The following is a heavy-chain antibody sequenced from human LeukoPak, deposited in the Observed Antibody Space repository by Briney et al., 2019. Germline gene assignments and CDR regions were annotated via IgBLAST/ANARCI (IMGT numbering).Heavy chain of an antibody. V-gene: IGHV4-34*01. CDR3: TRAVRGTDCWSGYRNWFDT. CDR1: GASFSGYY. CDR2: INHSGST. J-gene: IGHJ5*02. D-gene: IGHD3-3*01. Sequence: SETLSLTCAVFGASFSGYYWSWIRQPPGKGLEWIGEINHSGSTNYNPSLKSRVTMSVDTSKNYFSMKLSSVTAADTAVYYCTRAVRGTDCWSGYRNWFDTWGQGTLVTVSS.